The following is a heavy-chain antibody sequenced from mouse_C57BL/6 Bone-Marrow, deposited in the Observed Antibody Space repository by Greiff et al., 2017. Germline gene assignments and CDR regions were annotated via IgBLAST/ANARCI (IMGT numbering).Heavy chain of an antibody. D-gene: IGHD2-3*01. CDR1: GYSFTGYY. V-gene: IGHV1-42*01. J-gene: IGHJ2*01. CDR3: ARSGDGYYVDYFDY. CDR2: INPSTGGT. Sequence: VPLQQSGPELVKPGASVKISCKASGYSFTGYYMNWVKQSPEKSLEWIGEINPSTGGTTYNQKFKANATLTVDKSSSTAYMQLKSLTSEDSAVYYCARSGDGYYVDYFDYWGQCTTLTVSS.